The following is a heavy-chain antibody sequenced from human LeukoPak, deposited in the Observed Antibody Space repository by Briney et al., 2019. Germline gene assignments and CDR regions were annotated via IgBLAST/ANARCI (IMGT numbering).Heavy chain of an antibody. CDR1: GFTFDDYT. Sequence: GGSLRLSCAASGFTFDDYTMHWVRQAPGKGLEWVSLISWDGGSTYYADSVKGRFTISRDNSKNSLYLQMNSLRTEDTALYYCAKASAREVGATISTNNFDYWGQGTLVTVSS. V-gene: IGHV3-43*01. D-gene: IGHD1-26*01. J-gene: IGHJ4*02. CDR3: AKASAREVGATISTNNFDY. CDR2: ISWDGGST.